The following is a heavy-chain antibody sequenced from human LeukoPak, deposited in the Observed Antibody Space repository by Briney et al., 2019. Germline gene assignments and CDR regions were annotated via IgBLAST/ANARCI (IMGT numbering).Heavy chain of an antibody. CDR1: GFIFSDFG. CDR2: TWQDGTTS. CDR3: AKDLMRGRSY. D-gene: IGHD1-26*01. V-gene: IGHV3-33*06. Sequence: GRSLRLSCAASGFIFSDFGFHWVRQAPGRGLEWVATTWQDGTTSFYADSVKGRFTISRDNSNNTLYLQVNSLRAEDTAIYYCAKDLMRGRSYWGQGTLATVSS. J-gene: IGHJ4*02.